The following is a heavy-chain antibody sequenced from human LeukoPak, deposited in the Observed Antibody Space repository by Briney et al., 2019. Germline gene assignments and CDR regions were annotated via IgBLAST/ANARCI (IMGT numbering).Heavy chain of an antibody. CDR3: AKALFAGRHRQGDFDY. CDR1: GFTFSSYH. V-gene: IGHV3-21*01. D-gene: IGHD3-3*01. Sequence: GGSLRLSCEVSGFTFSSYHMNWVRQAPGKGLEWVSSIGSSGSYIYYADSLTGRFTISRDNAKNSLYLQMNSLRAEDTAVYYCAKALFAGRHRQGDFDYWGQGTLVTVSS. CDR2: IGSSGSYI. J-gene: IGHJ4*02.